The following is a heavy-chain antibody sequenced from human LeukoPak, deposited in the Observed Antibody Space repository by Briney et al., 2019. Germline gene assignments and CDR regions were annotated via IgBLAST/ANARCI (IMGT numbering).Heavy chain of an antibody. Sequence: QPGRSLRLSCAASGFTFDDYAMHWVRHAPGKGLEWVSGISWNSGSIGYADSVKGRFTISRDNAKNSLYLQMNSLRAEDTALYYCAKVMTTVTTYAFDYWGQGTLVTVSS. CDR3: AKVMTTVTTYAFDY. J-gene: IGHJ4*02. V-gene: IGHV3-9*01. CDR2: ISWNSGSI. CDR1: GFTFDDYA. D-gene: IGHD4-17*01.